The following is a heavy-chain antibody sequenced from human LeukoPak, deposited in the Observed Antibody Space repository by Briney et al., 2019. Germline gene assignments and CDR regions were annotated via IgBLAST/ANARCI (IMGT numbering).Heavy chain of an antibody. Sequence: PGGSGRLFCAASGFTFSSYAMSWVRQAPGKGLEWVSGLSGSGGNTIYADSVKARFTISRDNSKNTMFLQMNSLRAEDTAVYYCAKELSGGWPFDYWGQGALVTVSS. CDR1: GFTFSSYA. CDR3: AKELSGGWPFDY. D-gene: IGHD6-19*01. V-gene: IGHV3-23*01. CDR2: LSGSGGNT. J-gene: IGHJ4*02.